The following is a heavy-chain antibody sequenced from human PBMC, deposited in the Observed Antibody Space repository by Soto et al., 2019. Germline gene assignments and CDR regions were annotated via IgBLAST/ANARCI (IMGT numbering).Heavy chain of an antibody. Sequence: TLSLTCAVSGGSISSGGYSWSWIRQPPGKGLEWIGYIYHSGSTYYNPSLKSRVTISVDRSKNQFSLKLSSVTAADTAVYYCARAERWGDFDYWGQGTLVTVSS. CDR1: GGSISSGGYS. V-gene: IGHV4-30-2*01. CDR2: IYHSGST. J-gene: IGHJ4*02. CDR3: ARAERWGDFDY. D-gene: IGHD1-26*01.